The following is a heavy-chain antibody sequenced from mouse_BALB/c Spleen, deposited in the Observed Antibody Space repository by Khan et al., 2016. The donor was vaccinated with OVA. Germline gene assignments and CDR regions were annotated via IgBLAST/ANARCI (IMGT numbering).Heavy chain of an antibody. V-gene: IGHV1-5*01. D-gene: IGHD2-4*01. Sequence: EVQLKESGTVLARPGASVKMSCKASGYSFTSYWMHWVKQRPGLGLEWIGAIYPGISDTRYNQKFKGKAKLTAVTSASTAYMELSSLTNDDSAVYYCTRSYDSYYFDYWGQGTLLTVSS. J-gene: IGHJ2*01. CDR2: IYPGISDT. CDR3: TRSYDSYYFDY. CDR1: GYSFTSYW.